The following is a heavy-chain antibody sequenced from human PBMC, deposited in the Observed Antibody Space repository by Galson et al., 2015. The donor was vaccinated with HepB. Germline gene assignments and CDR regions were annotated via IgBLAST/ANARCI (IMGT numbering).Heavy chain of an antibody. CDR2: ISYDGSNK. V-gene: IGHV3-30*04. D-gene: IGHD3-22*01. J-gene: IGHJ4*02. CDR1: GLTFSSYA. CDR3: ARGYDSSGYYHDY. Sequence: SLRLSCAASGLTFSSYAMHWVRQAPGKGLEWVAVISYDGSNKYYADSVKGRFTISRDNSKNTRYLQMNSLRAEDTAVYYCARGYDSSGYYHDYWGQGTLVTVSS.